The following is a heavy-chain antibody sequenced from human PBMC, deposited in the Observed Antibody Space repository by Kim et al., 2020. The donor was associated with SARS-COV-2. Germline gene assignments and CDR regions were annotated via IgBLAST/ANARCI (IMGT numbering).Heavy chain of an antibody. Sequence: YAQKFQGRVTITADKSTSTAYMELSSLRSEDMAVYYCARSSAPGSGSYYRWGQGTLVTVSS. J-gene: IGHJ4*02. D-gene: IGHD3-10*01. V-gene: IGHV1-69*02. CDR3: ARSSAPGSGSYYR.